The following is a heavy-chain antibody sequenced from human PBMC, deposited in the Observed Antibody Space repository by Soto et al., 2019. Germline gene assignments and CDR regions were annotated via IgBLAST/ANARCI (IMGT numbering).Heavy chain of an antibody. D-gene: IGHD3-3*02. V-gene: IGHV3-23*01. CDR2: IRGSGGST. Sequence: GGSLRLSCAASGFTFSSYAMSWVRQAPGKGLEWVSAIRGSGGSTYYADSVKGRFTISRDNSKNTLYLQMNSLRAEDTAVYYCAREPYISDAFDIWGQGTMVTVSS. CDR1: GFTFSSYA. CDR3: AREPYISDAFDI. J-gene: IGHJ3*02.